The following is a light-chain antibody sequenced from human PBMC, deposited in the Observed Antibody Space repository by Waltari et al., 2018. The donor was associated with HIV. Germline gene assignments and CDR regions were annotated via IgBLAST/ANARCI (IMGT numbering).Light chain of an antibody. J-gene: IGLJ1*01. Sequence: QSALTQPASVSGSPGQSITISCTGTSSDVGGYNLVSWYQQHPGKAPKLMIYEVSKRPSGVSNRFSASKSANTASLTISGLQAEDEADYYCSSYAGSSTQVFGAGTKVTVL. CDR1: SSDVGGYNL. V-gene: IGLV2-14*02. CDR2: EVS. CDR3: SSYAGSSTQV.